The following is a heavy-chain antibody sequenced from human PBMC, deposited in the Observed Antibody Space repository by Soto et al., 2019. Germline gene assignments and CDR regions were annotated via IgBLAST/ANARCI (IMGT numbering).Heavy chain of an antibody. Sequence: AGGSLRLSCAASGFTFSSYSINWVRQAPGKGLEWVSSISSSSSYIYYADSVKGRFTISRDNAKNSLYLQMNSLRAEDTAVYYCARVPIKWCSGGSCMYYFDYWGQGTLVTVSS. V-gene: IGHV3-21*01. D-gene: IGHD2-15*01. CDR3: ARVPIKWCSGGSCMYYFDY. CDR1: GFTFSSYS. CDR2: ISSSSSYI. J-gene: IGHJ4*02.